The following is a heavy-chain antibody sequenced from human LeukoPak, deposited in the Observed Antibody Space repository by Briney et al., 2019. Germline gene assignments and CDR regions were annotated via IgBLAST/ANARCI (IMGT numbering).Heavy chain of an antibody. Sequence: PSETLSLTCTVSGGSISSGSYYWSWIRQPAGKGLEWIGRIYTSGSTNYNPSLKSRVTISVDTSKNHFSLKLSSVTAADTAVYYCARVPKEVGPDDYWGQGTLVTVSS. CDR1: GGSISSGSYY. J-gene: IGHJ4*02. V-gene: IGHV4-61*02. CDR3: ARVPKEVGPDDY. D-gene: IGHD1-26*01. CDR2: IYTSGST.